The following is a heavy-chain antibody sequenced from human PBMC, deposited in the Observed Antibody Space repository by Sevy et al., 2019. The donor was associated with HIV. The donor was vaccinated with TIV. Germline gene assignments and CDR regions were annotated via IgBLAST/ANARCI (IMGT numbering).Heavy chain of an antibody. Sequence: SETLSLTCGVSGYSISRGYYWGWIRQPPGKGLEWIGSIYRSGSTYYKPSLNSRVTISVDTSKNQLSLKLRSVTAADTAVYYCASVLSCSSANCYHWDYWGQGTLVTVSS. V-gene: IGHV4-38-2*01. D-gene: IGHD2-2*01. CDR3: ASVLSCSSANCYHWDY. CDR1: GYSISRGYY. J-gene: IGHJ4*02. CDR2: IYRSGST.